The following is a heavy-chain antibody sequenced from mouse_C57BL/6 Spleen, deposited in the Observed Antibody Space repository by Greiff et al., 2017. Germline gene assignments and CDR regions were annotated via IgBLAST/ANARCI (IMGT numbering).Heavy chain of an antibody. CDR1: GFSLTSYG. CDR3: AGHGDYDLEDAMDY. CDR2: IRSDGST. V-gene: IGHV2-6*02. J-gene: IGHJ4*01. D-gene: IGHD2-4*01. Sequence: QVQLQQSGPGLVAPSQSLSITCTVSGFSLTSYGVHWVRQPPGKGLEWLVAIRSDGSTTNNPALNSRLSIIKDNTKSQDFLKMNSRQTDDAAIYYYAGHGDYDLEDAMDYWGQGTSVTVSS.